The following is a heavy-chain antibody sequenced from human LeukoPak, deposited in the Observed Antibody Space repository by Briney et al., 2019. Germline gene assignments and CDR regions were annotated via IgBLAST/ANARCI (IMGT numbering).Heavy chain of an antibody. CDR1: GGSINSGNYY. J-gene: IGHJ5*02. Sequence: SQTLSLTCTVSGGSINSGNYYWSWIRQPAGKGLEWIGRIHTSGNTNSNPSLKSRVTISVDTSKNQFSLKLSSVTAADTAVYYCARGAQVVPASVWFDPWGQGTLVTVSS. D-gene: IGHD2-2*01. CDR2: IHTSGNT. CDR3: ARGAQVVPASVWFDP. V-gene: IGHV4-61*02.